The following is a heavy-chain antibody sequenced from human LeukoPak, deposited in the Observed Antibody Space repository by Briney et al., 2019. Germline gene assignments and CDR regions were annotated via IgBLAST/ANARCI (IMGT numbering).Heavy chain of an antibody. D-gene: IGHD6-13*01. CDR1: GYTFTSYY. CDR3: ARDLFNAADYYYYGMDV. CDR2: ISAYNGNT. J-gene: IGHJ6*02. Sequence: ASVKVSCKASGYTFTSYYIHWVRQAPGQGLEWMGWISAYNGNTNYAQKLQGRVTMTTDTSTSTAYMELRSLRSDDTAVYYCARDLFNAADYYYYGMDVWGQGTTVTVSS. V-gene: IGHV1-18*04.